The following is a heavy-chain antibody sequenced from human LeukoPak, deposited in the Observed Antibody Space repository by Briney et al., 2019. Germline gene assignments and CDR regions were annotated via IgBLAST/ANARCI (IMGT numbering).Heavy chain of an antibody. Sequence: SETLSLTCTVSGGSISSSSYYWDWIRQPPGKGLEWIGEINHSGSANYNPSLKSRVTISVDTSKNQFSLKLSSVTAADPAVYYCASAVGYCSGGSCEINWFDPWGQGTLVTVSS. V-gene: IGHV4-39*07. CDR3: ASAVGYCSGGSCEINWFDP. J-gene: IGHJ5*02. CDR1: GGSISSSSYY. CDR2: INHSGSA. D-gene: IGHD2-15*01.